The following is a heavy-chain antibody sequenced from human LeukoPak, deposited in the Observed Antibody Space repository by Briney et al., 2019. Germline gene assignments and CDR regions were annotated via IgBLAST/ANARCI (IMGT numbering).Heavy chain of an antibody. J-gene: IGHJ4*02. V-gene: IGHV1-69*13. D-gene: IGHD6-13*01. CDR2: IIPIFGTA. CDR1: GGTFSSYA. Sequence: SVKVSCKASGGTFSSYAISWVRQAPGQGLEWMGGIIPIFGTANYAQKFQGRVTITADVSTSTAYMELSSLRSEDTAVYYCASVPQWGAAAGETPDYWGQGTLVTVSS. CDR3: ASVPQWGAAAGETPDY.